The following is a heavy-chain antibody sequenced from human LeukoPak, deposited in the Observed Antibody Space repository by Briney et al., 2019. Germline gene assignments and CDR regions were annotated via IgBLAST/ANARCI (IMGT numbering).Heavy chain of an antibody. J-gene: IGHJ4*02. CDR2: ISGSGGST. CDR3: AKSLTAKVATIGQDY. CDR1: GFTFSSYA. V-gene: IGHV3-23*01. Sequence: GGSLRLSCAASGFTFSSYAMIWVRQAPGKGLEWVSAISGSGGSTYYADSVKGRFTISRDNSKNTLYLQMNSLRAEDTAVYYCAKSLTAKVATIGQDYWGQGTLVTVSS. D-gene: IGHD5-12*01.